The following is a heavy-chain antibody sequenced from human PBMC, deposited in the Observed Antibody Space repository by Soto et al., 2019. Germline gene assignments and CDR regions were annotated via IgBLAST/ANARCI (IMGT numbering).Heavy chain of an antibody. V-gene: IGHV3-23*01. CDR3: AKGRNTNRGGWFRMDYFDY. CDR2: ISGSGGST. D-gene: IGHD2-15*01. Sequence: GGSLRLSCAASGFTFSSYAMSWVRQAPGKGLEWVSAISGSGGSTYYADSVKGRFTISRDNSKNTLYLQMNSLRAEDTAVYYCAKGRNTNRGGWFRMDYFDYWGQGTLVTVSS. CDR1: GFTFSSYA. J-gene: IGHJ4*02.